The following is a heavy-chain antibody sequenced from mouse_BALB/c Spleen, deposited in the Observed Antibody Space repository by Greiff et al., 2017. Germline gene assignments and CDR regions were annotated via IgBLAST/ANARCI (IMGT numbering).Heavy chain of an antibody. V-gene: IGHV5-12-1*01. D-gene: IGHD2-1*01. Sequence: EVMLVESGGGLVKPGGSLKLSCAASGFAFSSYDMSWVRQTPEKRLEWVAYISSGGGSTYYPDTVKGRFTISRDNAKNTLYLQMSSLKSEDTAMYYGARHDYGNYYWYFDVWGAGTTVTVSS. CDR1: GFAFSSYD. CDR3: ARHDYGNYYWYFDV. CDR2: ISSGGGST. J-gene: IGHJ1*01.